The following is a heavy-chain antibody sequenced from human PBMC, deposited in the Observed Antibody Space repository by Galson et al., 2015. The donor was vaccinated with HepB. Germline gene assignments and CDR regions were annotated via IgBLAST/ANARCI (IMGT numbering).Heavy chain of an antibody. D-gene: IGHD3-9*01. CDR2: INCNTGGT. CDR3: ARVDLWLREDCMDV. V-gene: IGHV1-2*06. Sequence: SVKVSCKASGFMFTGYYMYWVRQAPGQGLEWMGRINCNTGGTNNAEKFQGRVTMTRDTSISTAYMELRRLRYDDTAVYYCARVDLWLREDCMDVWGKGTTVTVSS. CDR1: GFMFTGYY. J-gene: IGHJ6*03.